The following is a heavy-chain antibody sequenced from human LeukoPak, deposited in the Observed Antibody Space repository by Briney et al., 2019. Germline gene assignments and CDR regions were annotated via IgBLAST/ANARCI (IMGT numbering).Heavy chain of an antibody. CDR3: ALYCSGGSCYSIGGAFDI. CDR1: GFTVSSND. CDR2: IYSGGGT. D-gene: IGHD2-15*01. J-gene: IGHJ3*02. V-gene: IGHV3-53*01. Sequence: PGGSLRLSCAASGFTVSSNDMSWVRQAPGKGLEWVSFIYSGGGTYYADSVKGRFTISRDNSRNTLYLQMNSLRAEDTAVYFCALYCSGGSCYSIGGAFDIWGQGTLVTVSS.